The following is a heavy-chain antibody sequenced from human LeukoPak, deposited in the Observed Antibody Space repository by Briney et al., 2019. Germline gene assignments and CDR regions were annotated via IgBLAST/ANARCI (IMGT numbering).Heavy chain of an antibody. D-gene: IGHD6-6*01. CDR1: GYTFTNYW. Sequence: GESLKISCKGSGYTFTNYWIAWVRQMPGKGLECMGTIYPGDSDTKYSPSFQGQVTISADKSISTAYLQWSSLKASDTAIYYCARQEGVAARPHFDYWGQGSLVTVSS. CDR2: IYPGDSDT. V-gene: IGHV5-51*01. CDR3: ARQEGVAARPHFDY. J-gene: IGHJ4*02.